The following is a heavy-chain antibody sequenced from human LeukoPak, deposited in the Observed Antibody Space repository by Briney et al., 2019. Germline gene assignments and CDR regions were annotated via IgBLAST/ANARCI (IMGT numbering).Heavy chain of an antibody. V-gene: IGHV4-39*01. Sequence: SETLSLTCTVSGGSISSSSYYWGWIRQPPGKGLEWIGSIYYSGSTYYNPSLKSRVTISVDTSKNQFSLKLSSVTAADTAVYYCARHGIAAAGTYFDYWGQGTLVTVSS. CDR2: IYYSGST. D-gene: IGHD6-13*01. J-gene: IGHJ4*02. CDR3: ARHGIAAAGTYFDY. CDR1: GGSISSSSYY.